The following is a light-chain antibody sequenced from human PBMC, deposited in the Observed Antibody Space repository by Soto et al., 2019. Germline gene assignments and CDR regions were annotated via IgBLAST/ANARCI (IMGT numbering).Light chain of an antibody. CDR1: SSDVGSFDL. V-gene: IGLV2-23*02. CDR3: CSFAGSNSWV. Sequence: QSALTQPASVSGSPGQSITISCTGTSSDVGSFDLVSWYQQHPGKAPKLMIYEVTERPSGISNRFSGSKSGNTASLTISGLQAEDEADYYCCSFAGSNSWVFGGGTQLTVL. J-gene: IGLJ3*02. CDR2: EVT.